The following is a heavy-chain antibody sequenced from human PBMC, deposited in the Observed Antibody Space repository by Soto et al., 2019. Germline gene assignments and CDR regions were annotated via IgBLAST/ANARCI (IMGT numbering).Heavy chain of an antibody. CDR3: ARVRRLGESLPPAMYYFDY. CDR2: IYYSGST. CDR1: GGSISSGDYY. J-gene: IGHJ4*02. D-gene: IGHD3-16*01. Sequence: QVQLQESGPGLVKPSQTLSLTCTVSGGSISSGDYYWSWIRQPPGKGLEWIGYIYYSGSTYYNPSLQSRVTISVDTSKNQFSLKLSSVTAADTAVYYCARVRRLGESLPPAMYYFDYWGQGTLVTVSS. V-gene: IGHV4-30-4*01.